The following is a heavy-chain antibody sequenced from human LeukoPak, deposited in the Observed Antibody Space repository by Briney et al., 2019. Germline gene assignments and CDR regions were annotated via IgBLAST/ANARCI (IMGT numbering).Heavy chain of an antibody. CDR1: GGTFSSYT. V-gene: IGHV1-8*02. CDR2: MNPNSGNT. Sequence: GASVKVSCKASGGTFSSYTISWVRQAPGQGLEWMGWMNPNSGNTGYAQKFQGRVTMTRNTSISTAYMELSSLGSEDTAVYYCASSRDWFDPGGQGTLVTVSS. CDR3: ASSRDWFDP. J-gene: IGHJ5*02.